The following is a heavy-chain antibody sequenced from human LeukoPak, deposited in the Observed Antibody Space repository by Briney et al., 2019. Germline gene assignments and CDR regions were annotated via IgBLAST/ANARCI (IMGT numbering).Heavy chain of an antibody. V-gene: IGHV1-18*01. Sequence: ASVKVSCKASGYTFTNYGISWVRQAPGQGLEWMGWISTYNGNKKYVQRLRDRVTMTTDTSTSTAYMELRSLRSDDTAVYHCARQSYRITARPSDAFDVWGQGTMVTVSS. D-gene: IGHD6-6*01. CDR2: ISTYNGNK. CDR1: GYTFTNYG. CDR3: ARQSYRITARPSDAFDV. J-gene: IGHJ3*01.